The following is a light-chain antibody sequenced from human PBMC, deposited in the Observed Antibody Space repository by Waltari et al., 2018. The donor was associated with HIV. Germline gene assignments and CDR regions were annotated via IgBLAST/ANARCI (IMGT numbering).Light chain of an antibody. J-gene: IGKJ1*01. V-gene: IGKV1-39*01. CDR2: VTA. Sequence: DVQVTQSPSSLSASVGDRVTITCRTSQSVSSFLNWYQQTPGKAPQLLISVTASLQSAVPSRFSGSGFGTDFTLTINGLQPDDFTTYYCQQTFDTPWTFGQGTTVEVK. CDR3: QQTFDTPWT. CDR1: QSVSSF.